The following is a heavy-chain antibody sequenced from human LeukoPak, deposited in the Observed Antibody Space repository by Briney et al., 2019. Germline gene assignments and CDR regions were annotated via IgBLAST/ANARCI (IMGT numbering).Heavy chain of an antibody. CDR1: GYSISSGYY. CDR2: IYHSGST. J-gene: IGHJ4*02. CDR3: ARDSSSSAYVRTHFDY. Sequence: PSETLSLTCTVSGYSISSGYYWGWIRQPPGKGLEWIGSIYHSGSTYYNPSLKSRVTISVDTSKNQFSLKLSSVTAADTAVYYCARDSSSSAYVRTHFDYWGQGTLVTVSS. D-gene: IGHD6-13*01. V-gene: IGHV4-38-2*02.